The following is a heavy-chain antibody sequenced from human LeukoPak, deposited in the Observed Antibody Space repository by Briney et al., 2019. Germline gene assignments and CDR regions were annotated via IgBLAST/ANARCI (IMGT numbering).Heavy chain of an antibody. CDR1: GFSFTNYA. CDR2: ISGSGGST. V-gene: IGHV3-23*01. D-gene: IGHD5-12*01. Sequence: PGGSLKLSCVASGFSFTNYAMSWVRQAPGKGLEWVSAISGSGGSTYYADSVKGRFTISRDNSKNTLYLQMNSLRAEDTAVYYCAKSPTGGFYYFDYWGQGTLVTVSS. J-gene: IGHJ4*02. CDR3: AKSPTGGFYYFDY.